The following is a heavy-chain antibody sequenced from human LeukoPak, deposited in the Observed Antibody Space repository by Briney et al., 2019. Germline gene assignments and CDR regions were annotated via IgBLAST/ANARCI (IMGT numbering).Heavy chain of an antibody. CDR1: GFTFSSYA. J-gene: IGHJ5*02. CDR2: ISGSGGST. D-gene: IGHD6-19*01. CDR3: AKDPGQWLVNDWFDP. V-gene: IGHV3-23*01. Sequence: GGSPRLSCAASGFTFSSYAMSWVRQAPGKGLEWVSAISGSGGSTYYADSVKGRFTISRDNSKNTLYLQMNSLRAEDTAVYYCAKDPGQWLVNDWFDPWGQGTLVTVSS.